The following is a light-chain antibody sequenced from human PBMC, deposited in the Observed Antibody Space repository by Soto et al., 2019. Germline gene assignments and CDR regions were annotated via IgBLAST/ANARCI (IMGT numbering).Light chain of an antibody. J-gene: IGLJ7*01. V-gene: IGLV1-44*01. CDR1: SSNIGSNT. Sequence: QPVLTQPPSASGTPGQRVTISCSGSSSNIGSNTVNWYQQLPGTAPKLLIYSNNQRPSGVPDRFSGSKSGTSASLAISGLQSEDEADYYCAAWDDNLNGAVFGGGTQLTVL. CDR2: SNN. CDR3: AAWDDNLNGAV.